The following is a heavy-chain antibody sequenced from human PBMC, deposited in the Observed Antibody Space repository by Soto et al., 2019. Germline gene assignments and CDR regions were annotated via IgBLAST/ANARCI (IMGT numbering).Heavy chain of an antibody. D-gene: IGHD2-8*02. CDR2: IGTLHDT. Sequence: EVQLVESGGGLVQPGGSLRLSCAASGFTFSASDMHWVRQAPGKGLEWVAAIGTLHDTFYPDSVKGRFTISRENAKNYLYLQMNSLRAEDTAVYYCARQASYWHGGGGWLDPWGQGVLVTVSS. CDR3: ARQASYWHGGGGWLDP. CDR1: GFTFSASD. J-gene: IGHJ5*02. V-gene: IGHV3-13*01.